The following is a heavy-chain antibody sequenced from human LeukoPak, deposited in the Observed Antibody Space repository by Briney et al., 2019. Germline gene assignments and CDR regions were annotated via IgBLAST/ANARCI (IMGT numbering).Heavy chain of an antibody. Sequence: GGSLRLSCAASGFTFSSYWMSWVRQAPGKGLEWVANIKQDGSEKYYVDSVKGRFTISRDNSKNTLYLQMNSLRAEDTAVYYCARDQDIHDAFDIWGQGTMVTVSS. V-gene: IGHV3-7*01. J-gene: IGHJ3*02. D-gene: IGHD2-15*01. CDR3: ARDQDIHDAFDI. CDR1: GFTFSSYW. CDR2: IKQDGSEK.